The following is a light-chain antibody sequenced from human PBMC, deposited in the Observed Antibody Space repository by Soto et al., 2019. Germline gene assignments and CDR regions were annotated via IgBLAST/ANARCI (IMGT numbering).Light chain of an antibody. CDR3: LRYGDSPPAYT. CDR2: GAS. V-gene: IGKV3-20*01. CDR1: QSISSRN. Sequence: EIVLTQSPDTVSLSPGERATLSYRASQSISSRNLAWYRQKPGQAPSLLIFGASNRATGIPDRFSGSGSGTDFALTISRLEPEDCAVYYCLRYGDSPPAYTFGQGTKLEIK. J-gene: IGKJ2*01.